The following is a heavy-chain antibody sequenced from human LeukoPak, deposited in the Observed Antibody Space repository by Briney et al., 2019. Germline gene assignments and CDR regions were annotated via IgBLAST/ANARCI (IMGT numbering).Heavy chain of an antibody. CDR2: INSEGSIT. D-gene: IGHD1-1*01. Sequence: GGSLRLSCAASGFTFSSHWMHWVRQAPGKRLVWVSRINSEGSITTYADSAQGRFTISRDNAKNTLYLQMNSLRVEDTAVYYCARDFNWNPPDSWGQGTLVTVSS. CDR1: GFTFSSHW. CDR3: ARDFNWNPPDS. J-gene: IGHJ4*02. V-gene: IGHV3-74*01.